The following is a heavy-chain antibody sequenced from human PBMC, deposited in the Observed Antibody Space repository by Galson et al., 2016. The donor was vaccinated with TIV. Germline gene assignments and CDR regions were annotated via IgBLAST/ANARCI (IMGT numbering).Heavy chain of an antibody. CDR1: RGTFDNYP. V-gene: IGHV1-69*13. D-gene: IGHD2-21*02. CDR2: IIPISAIA. J-gene: IGHJ4*02. Sequence: SVKVSCKASRGTFDNYPITWVRQAPGQGLEWMGGIIPISAIADNAQKFQGRISITADESTSTAYMELSSLRSEDTAVYYCARLTPCGGDCYYFDYWGQGTLVTVSS. CDR3: ARLTPCGGDCYYFDY.